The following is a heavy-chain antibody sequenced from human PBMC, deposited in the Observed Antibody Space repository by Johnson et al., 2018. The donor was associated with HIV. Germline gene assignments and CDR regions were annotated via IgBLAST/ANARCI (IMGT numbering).Heavy chain of an antibody. CDR3: ARGSEDAFDI. Sequence: QVQLVESGGGLVKPGGSLRLSCAASGFTFSDSYMSWIRQAPGKGLEWVAVISYDGSNKYYADSVKGRFTISRDNSKNTLYLQMNSLRAGDTAVYYCARGSEDAFDIWGQGTMVTVSS. V-gene: IGHV3-30*14. CDR1: GFTFSDSY. CDR2: ISYDGSNK. J-gene: IGHJ3*02. D-gene: IGHD1-26*01.